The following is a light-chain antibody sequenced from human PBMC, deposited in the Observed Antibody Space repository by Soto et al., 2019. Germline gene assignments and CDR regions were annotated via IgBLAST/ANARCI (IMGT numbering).Light chain of an antibody. CDR1: QSVSSSY. V-gene: IGKV3-20*01. J-gene: IGKJ1*01. CDR2: GAS. CDR3: QQYGSSPET. Sequence: EIVLTQSPGTLSLSPGERATLSCRASQSVSSSYLAWYQQKPGQAPRLLIYGASSRATGIPGRFSGSGSGTDFTLTISRLEPEDFAVYYCQQYGSSPETFGQGTKVE.